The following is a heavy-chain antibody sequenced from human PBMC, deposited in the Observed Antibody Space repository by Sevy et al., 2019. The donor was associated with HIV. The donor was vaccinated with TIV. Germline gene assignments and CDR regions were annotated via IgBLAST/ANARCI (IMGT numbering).Heavy chain of an antibody. CDR3: ARVSSMYYDRGYFYAMDV. V-gene: IGHV3-7*01. CDR1: RFTFSSYW. Sequence: GGSLRLSCAASRFTFSSYWMSWVRQAPGKGLEWVANINQDGSEKYHLDSVKGRFTISRDNAKNSLYLQMNSLRAEDSSVDFCARVSSMYYDRGYFYAMDVWGQGTTVTVSS. CDR2: INQDGSEK. D-gene: IGHD3-22*01. J-gene: IGHJ6*02.